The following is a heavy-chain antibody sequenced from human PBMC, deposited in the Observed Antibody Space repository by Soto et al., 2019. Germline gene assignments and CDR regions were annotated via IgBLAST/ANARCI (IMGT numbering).Heavy chain of an antibody. D-gene: IGHD3-22*01. Sequence: GGSLRLSCAASGFTFSSYAMSWVRQAPGKGLEWVSAISGSGGSTYYADSVKGRFTISRDNSKNTLYLQMNSLRAEDTAVYYCAKAYYYDSSGYPTHFDYWGQGTLGTVSS. V-gene: IGHV3-23*01. CDR2: ISGSGGST. CDR3: AKAYYYDSSGYPTHFDY. J-gene: IGHJ4*02. CDR1: GFTFSSYA.